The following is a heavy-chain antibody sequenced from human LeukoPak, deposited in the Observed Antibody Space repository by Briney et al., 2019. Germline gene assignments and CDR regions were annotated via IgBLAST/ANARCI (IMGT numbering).Heavy chain of an antibody. V-gene: IGHV3-53*01. J-gene: IGHJ4*02. CDR1: GFTVSSNY. CDR3: VRADYYDSSGYNDY. D-gene: IGHD3-22*01. CDR2: IYSGGNT. Sequence: GGSLRLSCAASGFTVSSNYMSWVRQAPGKGLEWVSVIYSGGNTYYADSVKGRFTISRDNSKNTLYLQMTSLRAEDTAVYYCVRADYYDSSGYNDYWGQGTLVTVSS.